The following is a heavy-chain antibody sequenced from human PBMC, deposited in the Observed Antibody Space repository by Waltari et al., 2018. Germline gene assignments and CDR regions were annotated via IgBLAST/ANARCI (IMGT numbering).Heavy chain of an antibody. J-gene: IGHJ3*02. Sequence: EVQLVQSGAEVKQPWESLKISCKGSGYNFNNYWIACVLQMPGKGLEWMGIIYPCDSDTRYSPSFQGKVTISADKSISTAYLRWSSLKASDTAMYYCARHRPYYYGSGDDFDIWGQGTLVSVSS. D-gene: IGHD3-10*01. CDR1: GYNFNNYW. CDR3: ARHRPYYYGSGDDFDI. CDR2: IYPCDSDT. V-gene: IGHV5-51*01.